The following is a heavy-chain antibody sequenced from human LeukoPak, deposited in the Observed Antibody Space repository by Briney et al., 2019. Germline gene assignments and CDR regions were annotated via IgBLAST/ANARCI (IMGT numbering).Heavy chain of an antibody. CDR3: GRGMRDYYGLDY. CDR1: GFTFSSYA. J-gene: IGHJ4*02. V-gene: IGHV3-74*01. D-gene: IGHD3-10*01. Sequence: QSGGSLRLSCAASGFTFSSYAMHWVRQAPGKGLVWVSHSNSDGSTTDYADSVRGRFTISRDNAKNTLFLQMNSLTVEDTAVYYCGRGMRDYYGLDYWGQGILVTVSS. CDR2: SNSDGSTT.